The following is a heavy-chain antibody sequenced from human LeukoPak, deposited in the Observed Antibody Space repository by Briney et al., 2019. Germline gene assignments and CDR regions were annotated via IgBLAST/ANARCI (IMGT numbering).Heavy chain of an antibody. Sequence: GGSLRLSCTASGFRFSGYYRSWIRQAPGKGLEWVSYISDSGDTIYYADSVKGQFTISRDNGNNSVSLQMNSLRPEDTAVYYCARLKAGNWGKGTLVAVSS. V-gene: IGHV3-11*01. CDR3: ARLKAGN. CDR2: ISDSGDTI. CDR1: GFRFSGYY. J-gene: IGHJ4*01.